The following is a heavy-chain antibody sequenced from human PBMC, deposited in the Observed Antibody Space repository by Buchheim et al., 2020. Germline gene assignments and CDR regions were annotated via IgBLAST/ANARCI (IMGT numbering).Heavy chain of an antibody. J-gene: IGHJ4*02. Sequence: QVQLQESGPGLVKPSGTLSLTCTVSGDSISNSKWWSWIRQPPGKGLEWIGEVYHSGYKNYNPSLKSRANISIDKSKNQFSLTLESVTAADTAVYYCMRGEEYSWSYWGQGTL. V-gene: IGHV4-4*02. CDR3: MRGEEYSWSY. CDR2: VYHSGYK. D-gene: IGHD5-18*01. CDR1: GDSISNSKW.